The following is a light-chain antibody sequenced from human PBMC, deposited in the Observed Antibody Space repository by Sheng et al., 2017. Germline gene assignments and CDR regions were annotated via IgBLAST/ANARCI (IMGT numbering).Light chain of an antibody. V-gene: IGKV2-28*01. J-gene: IGKJ3*01. CDR3: MQALQTLT. CDR2: GS. CDR1: QSLLHSNGYNL. Sequence: DIVMTQSPLSLPVTPGEPASISCRSSQSLLHSNGYNLFGLVPAEARAVSTAPDLFGSNRASGVPDRFSGSGSGTDFTLKISRVEAEDVGVYYCMQALQTLTFGPGTKVDIK.